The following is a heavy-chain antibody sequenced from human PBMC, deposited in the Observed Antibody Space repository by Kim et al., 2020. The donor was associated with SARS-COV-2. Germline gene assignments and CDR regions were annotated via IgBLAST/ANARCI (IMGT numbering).Heavy chain of an antibody. D-gene: IGHD2-8*01. V-gene: IGHV7-4-1*02. J-gene: IGHJ3*02. CDR2: INSHTGNP. Sequence: ASVKVSCKASGYTFTRHAVNWVRQAPGRRLEWMGWINSHTGNPTYAQNFRGRFVISFDTSGSTAYMQLSSLKAEDTAVYYCARVRVEIMATHAFDIWGQG. CDR3: ARVRVEIMATHAFDI. CDR1: GYTFTRHA.